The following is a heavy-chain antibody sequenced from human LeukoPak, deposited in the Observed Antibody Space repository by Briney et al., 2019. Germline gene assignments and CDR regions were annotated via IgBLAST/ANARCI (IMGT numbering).Heavy chain of an antibody. Sequence: GGSLRLSCAASGFTVSSNYMSWVRQAPGKGLEWVSVIYSGGSTYYADSVKGRFTISRDNSKNTLYLQVNSLRAEDTAVYYCARAATTVTIDYWGQGTLVTVSS. J-gene: IGHJ4*02. CDR2: IYSGGST. CDR3: ARAATTVTIDY. V-gene: IGHV3-66*01. CDR1: GFTVSSNY. D-gene: IGHD4-17*01.